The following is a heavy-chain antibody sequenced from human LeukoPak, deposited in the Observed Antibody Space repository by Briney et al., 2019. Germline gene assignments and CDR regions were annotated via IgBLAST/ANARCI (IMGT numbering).Heavy chain of an antibody. CDR2: IYTSGST. CDR1: GGSISDYH. CDR3: PRKEGDV. J-gene: IGHJ4*02. V-gene: IGHV4-4*07. Sequence: PSETLSLTCTVSGGSISDYHWTWIRQPAGKGLEWIGRIYTSGSTNYNPSLKSRVTMSVDTSNNQFSLKLLSVTAADTAVYFFPRKEGDVWGQGTLVTVSS.